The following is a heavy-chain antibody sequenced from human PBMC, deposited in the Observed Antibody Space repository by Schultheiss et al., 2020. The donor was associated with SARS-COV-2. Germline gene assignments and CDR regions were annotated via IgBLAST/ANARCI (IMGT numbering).Heavy chain of an antibody. CDR1: GGSISSYY. D-gene: IGHD3-10*02. CDR2: IYYSGST. CDR3: ARGRRRCSFDY. J-gene: IGHJ4*02. V-gene: IGHV4-59*08. Sequence: GSLRLSCTVSGGSISSYYWSWIRQPPGKGLEWIGYIYYSGSTNYNPSLKSRVTISVDTSKNQFSLRLSSVTAADTAVYYCARGRRRCSFDYWGQGTLVTVSS.